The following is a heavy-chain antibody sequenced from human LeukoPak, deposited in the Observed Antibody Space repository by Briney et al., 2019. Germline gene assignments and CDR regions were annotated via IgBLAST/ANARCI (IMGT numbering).Heavy chain of an antibody. J-gene: IGHJ4*02. CDR3: ARMSSLEEVY. V-gene: IGHV4-4*02. CDR1: GDSVSSTYW. D-gene: IGHD1-1*01. CDR2: IYHNGGT. Sequence: PSGTLSLTCAVSGDSVSSTYWWSWIRQPPGKGPEWIGEIYHNGGTNYNPALESRVTISIGKSKNQFSLKVTSVTAADMAVYYCARMSSLEEVYWGQGTLVTVSS.